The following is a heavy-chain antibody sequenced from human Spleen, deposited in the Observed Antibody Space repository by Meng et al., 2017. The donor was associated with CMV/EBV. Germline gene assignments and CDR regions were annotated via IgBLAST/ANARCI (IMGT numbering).Heavy chain of an antibody. V-gene: IGHV5-51*01. CDR2: IYPADSNI. Sequence: GEYLKISCKGAGYSFSTDWIGWVRQQPGKGLEWIGIIYPADSNIRISPTLQGQVTISADESIRTAYLQWSSLKASDTATYYCVIQEYSTSSVENWGQGTLVTVSS. CDR3: VIQEYSTSSVEN. D-gene: IGHD2/OR15-2a*01. CDR1: GYSFSTDW. J-gene: IGHJ4*02.